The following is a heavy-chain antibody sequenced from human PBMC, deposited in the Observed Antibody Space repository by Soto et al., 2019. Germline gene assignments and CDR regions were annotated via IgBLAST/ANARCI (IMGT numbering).Heavy chain of an antibody. CDR1: GGSVSGYY. CDR2: INHSGST. D-gene: IGHD2-21*02. J-gene: IGHJ4*02. V-gene: IGHV4-34*01. CDR3: AREAERYCGGDCYPGY. Sequence: PSETLALTCAAYGGSVSGYYWSWIRQPPGKGLEWIGEINHSGSTNYNPSLKSRVTISVDTSKNQFSLKLSSVTAADTAVYYCAREAERYCGGDCYPGYWGQGTLVTVSS.